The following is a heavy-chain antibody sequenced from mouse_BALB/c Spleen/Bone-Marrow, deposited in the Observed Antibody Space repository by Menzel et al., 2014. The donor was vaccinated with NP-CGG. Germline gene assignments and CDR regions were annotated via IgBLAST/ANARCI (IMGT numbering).Heavy chain of an antibody. J-gene: IGHJ1*01. Sequence: DVKLVESGGGLVQPGGSLKLSCAAPGFDFSRYWMCWVRQAPGKGLEWIGEINPDSSTINYTPSLKDKFIISRDNAKNTLYLQMSKVRSEDTALYYCARPRIYYYGSSYLWYFDVWGAGTTVTVSS. CDR3: ARPRIYYYGSSYLWYFDV. CDR2: INPDSSTI. D-gene: IGHD1-1*01. CDR1: GFDFSRYW. V-gene: IGHV4-1*02.